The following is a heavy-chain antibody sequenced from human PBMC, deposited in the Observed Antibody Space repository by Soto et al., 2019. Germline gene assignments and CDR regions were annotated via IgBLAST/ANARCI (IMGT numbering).Heavy chain of an antibody. Sequence: KSSETLSLTCAVSGVSITTNGYSWSWIRQPPGKGLEWIGYIYPSGTIFYNPSLNSRVTISADTSNNQFSLKLTSVTAADTAVYFCATYTALAKYYFDYWGRGTLVTVSS. J-gene: IGHJ4*02. CDR3: ATYTALAKYYFDY. D-gene: IGHD3-16*01. CDR2: IYPSGTI. V-gene: IGHV4-30-2*01. CDR1: GVSITTNGYS.